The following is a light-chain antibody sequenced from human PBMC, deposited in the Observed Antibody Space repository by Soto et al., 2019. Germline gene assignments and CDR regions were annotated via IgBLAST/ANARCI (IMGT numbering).Light chain of an antibody. Sequence: DIQMTQSPSSLSASVGDRVTFTCQASHDISTYLNWYQQKPGKVPKVLISDASNLEKGVSSRFSGSGSGTDFTFTISSLQPEDIATYYCQQYDNIPLTFXGGTKVDIK. CDR2: DAS. J-gene: IGKJ4*01. V-gene: IGKV1-33*01. CDR1: HDISTY. CDR3: QQYDNIPLT.